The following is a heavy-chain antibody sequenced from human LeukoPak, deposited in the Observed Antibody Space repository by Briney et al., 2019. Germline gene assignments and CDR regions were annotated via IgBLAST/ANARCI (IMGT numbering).Heavy chain of an antibody. J-gene: IGHJ4*02. CDR2: IYHSGST. D-gene: IGHD4-23*01. V-gene: IGHV4-30-2*01. CDR3: ARGPYGGNSAYYFDY. CDR1: GGSISSGGYS. Sequence: SETLSLTCAVSGGSISSGGYSWSWIRQPPGKGLEWIGYIYHSGSTYYNPSLKSRVTISVDGSKNQFSLKLSSVTAADTAVYYCARGPYGGNSAYYFDYWGQGTLVTVSS.